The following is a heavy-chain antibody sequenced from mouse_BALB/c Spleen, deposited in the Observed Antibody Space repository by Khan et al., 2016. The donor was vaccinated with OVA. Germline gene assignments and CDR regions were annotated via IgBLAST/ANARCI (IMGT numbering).Heavy chain of an antibody. Sequence: EVELVESGGDSVKPGGSLKLSCAASGFTFSDYYMYWVRQTPENRLEWVATISDGGGYTYYVDSVKGRFTISRDDAKNNLYLQMSSLKSEDTAMYYCARGFYGDPFAYWGQGTLVTVSA. CDR2: ISDGGGYT. J-gene: IGHJ3*01. CDR1: GFTFSDYY. D-gene: IGHD2-13*01. V-gene: IGHV5-4*02. CDR3: ARGFYGDPFAY.